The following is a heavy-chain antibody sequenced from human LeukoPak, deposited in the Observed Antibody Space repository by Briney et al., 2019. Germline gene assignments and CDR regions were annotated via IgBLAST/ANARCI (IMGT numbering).Heavy chain of an antibody. CDR3: ARDQNVVVGATASAFDI. Sequence: ASVKVSCKASGYTFTSYYMHWVRQAPGQGLEWMGIINPSGGSTSYAQKFQGRVTMTRDTSTSTVYMELSSLRSEDTAVYYCARDQNVVVGATASAFDIWGQGTMVTVSS. V-gene: IGHV1-46*01. CDR1: GYTFTSYY. D-gene: IGHD1-26*01. CDR2: INPSGGST. J-gene: IGHJ3*02.